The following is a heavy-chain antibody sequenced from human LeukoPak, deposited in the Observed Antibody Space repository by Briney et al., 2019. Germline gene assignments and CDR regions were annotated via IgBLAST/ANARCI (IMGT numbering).Heavy chain of an antibody. D-gene: IGHD3-3*01. J-gene: IGHJ2*01. V-gene: IGHV1-69*01. CDR3: ASPSLSLRFLEWLARKEVWYFDL. Sequence: SVKVSCKASGGTFSSYAISLVRQAPGQGLEWMGGIIPIFGTANYAQKFQGRVTITADESTSTAYMELSSLRSEDTAVYYCASPSLSLRFLEWLARKEVWYFDLWAVAPWSLSPQ. CDR1: GGTFSSYA. CDR2: IIPIFGTA.